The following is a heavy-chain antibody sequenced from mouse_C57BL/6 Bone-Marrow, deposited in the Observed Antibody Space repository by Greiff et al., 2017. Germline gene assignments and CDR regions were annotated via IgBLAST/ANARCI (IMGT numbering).Heavy chain of an antibody. Sequence: QVQLKQPGAELVRPGSSVKLSCKASGYTFTSYWMDWVKQRPGQGLEWIGNIYPSDSETHYNQKFKDKATLTVDKSSSTAYMQLSSLTSEDSAVYYCARRDGSDYAMDYWGQGTSVTVSS. CDR3: ARRDGSDYAMDY. V-gene: IGHV1-61*01. D-gene: IGHD1-1*01. CDR1: GYTFTSYW. CDR2: IYPSDSET. J-gene: IGHJ4*01.